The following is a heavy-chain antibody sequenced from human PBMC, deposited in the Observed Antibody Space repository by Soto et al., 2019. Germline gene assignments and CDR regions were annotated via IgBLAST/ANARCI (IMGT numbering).Heavy chain of an antibody. J-gene: IGHJ6*04. CDR1: WGSVSSGTYF. D-gene: IGHD3-10*01. V-gene: IGHV4-61*01. CDR2: IYYSGRT. Sequence: SETLSPTCTVSWGSVSSGTYFWSWIRQSPGKRLEWIAYIYYSGRTNYNPSLKSRDTISVDTYKSQVSLTLTSVTAADAAVYYCASSPNYYYYGFEVWGKGTKVTVSS. CDR3: ASSPNYYYYGFEV.